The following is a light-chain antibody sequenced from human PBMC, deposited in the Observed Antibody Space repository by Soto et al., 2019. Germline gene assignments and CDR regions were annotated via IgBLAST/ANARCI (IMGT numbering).Light chain of an antibody. CDR3: ETWDSNTRV. J-gene: IGLJ2*01. Sequence: QPVLTQSSSASAFLGSSVKLTCTLSSGHSGYIIAWHQQQPGKAPRYLMKVEGSGSYNKGSGVPDRFSGSSSGADRYLTISNLQFEDEADYYCETWDSNTRVFGGGTKLTVL. V-gene: IGLV4-60*02. CDR1: SGHSGYI. CDR2: VEGSGSY.